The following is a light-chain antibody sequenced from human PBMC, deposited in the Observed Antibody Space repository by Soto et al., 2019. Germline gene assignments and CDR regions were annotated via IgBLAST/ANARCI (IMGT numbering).Light chain of an antibody. CDR1: HYVYSN. J-gene: IGKJ1*01. CDR3: QQYQNLWT. V-gene: IGKV3-15*01. Sequence: EIVMTQSPATLSVSPGERATLSCTASHYVYSNVAWFQQRPGQAPRLLIYRASARATGTPARFSGSGSGPEFTLTITILQSEDFALYYCQQYQNLWTFGQGTEV. CDR2: RAS.